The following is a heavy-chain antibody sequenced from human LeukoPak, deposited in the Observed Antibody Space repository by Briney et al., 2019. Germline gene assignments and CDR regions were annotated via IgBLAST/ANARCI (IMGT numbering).Heavy chain of an antibody. Sequence: NPSQTLSLTCSVSGDSIRSGTYYWSWIRQPAGKGLEWIGRIYTSGSTSYNPSLKSRVTISVDTSKNQFSLKLTSVTAADTAVCYCARGGGATRIDSWGKGTLLTVSS. CDR1: GDSIRSGTYY. V-gene: IGHV4-61*02. D-gene: IGHD5-12*01. CDR3: ARGGGATRIDS. J-gene: IGHJ4*02. CDR2: IYTSGST.